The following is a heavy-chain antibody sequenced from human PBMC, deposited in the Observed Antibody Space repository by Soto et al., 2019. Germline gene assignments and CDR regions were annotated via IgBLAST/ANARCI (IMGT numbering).Heavy chain of an antibody. V-gene: IGHV3-23*01. D-gene: IGHD3-16*01. CDR2: ISGSGGST. CDR3: AKTTMDYDYIWGSYRGYYFDY. J-gene: IGHJ4*02. CDR1: GFSFSSYA. Sequence: GVLRLSCAASGFSFSSYAMSWVRQAPGKGLEWVSAISGSGGSTYYADSVKGRFTISRDNSKNTLYLQMNSLRAEDTAVYYCAKTTMDYDYIWGSYRGYYFDYWGQGTLVTVSS.